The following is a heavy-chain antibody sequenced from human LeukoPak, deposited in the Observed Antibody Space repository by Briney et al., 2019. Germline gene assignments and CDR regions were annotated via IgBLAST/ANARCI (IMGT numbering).Heavy chain of an antibody. D-gene: IGHD2-2*01. CDR2: ISYDGSDK. J-gene: IGHJ4*02. CDR1: GITFSSYA. Sequence: PAGPLRLSCAAPGITFSSYAMHGVRQAHAKGLKWVEVISYDGSDKYYADSAKGRFTISRDNSKNTLYPQMNSLRAEDTAVYYCARDRLVPAAYYFDYWGQGTLVTVSS. CDR3: ARDRLVPAAYYFDY. V-gene: IGHV3-30-3*01.